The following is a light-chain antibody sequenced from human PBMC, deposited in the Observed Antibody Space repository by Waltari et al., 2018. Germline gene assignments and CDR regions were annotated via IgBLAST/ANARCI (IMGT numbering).Light chain of an antibody. CDR2: EVS. Sequence: QSALTQPPSASGSPGQPVTISCTGTSRDVGGYNYVSWYQQHPGKAPKLMIYEVSKRPSGVPDRFSGSKSGNTASLTVSGLQAEDEADYYCSSYAGSNNVFGGGTKLTVL. V-gene: IGLV2-8*01. CDR3: SSYAGSNNV. CDR1: SRDVGGYNY. J-gene: IGLJ2*01.